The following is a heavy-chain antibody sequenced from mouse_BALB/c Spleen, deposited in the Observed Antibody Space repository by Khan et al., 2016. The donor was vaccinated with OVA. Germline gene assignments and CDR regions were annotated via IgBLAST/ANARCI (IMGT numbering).Heavy chain of an antibody. Sequence: VQLKQSGPELVEPGASVKMSCKASGYTFTNYVMHWVKQKPGQGLEWIGYINPYNAGTRYNKKFKGKATLNSDRSSTTAYMELSSLTSEVSAVYYCAREASSWDFSFPYWGQGTLVTVSA. J-gene: IGHJ3*01. CDR2: INPYNAGT. D-gene: IGHD4-1*01. CDR1: GYTFTNYV. CDR3: AREASSWDFSFPY. V-gene: IGHV1S136*01.